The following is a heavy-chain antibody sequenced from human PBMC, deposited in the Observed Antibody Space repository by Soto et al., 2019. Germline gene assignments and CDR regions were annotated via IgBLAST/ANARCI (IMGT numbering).Heavy chain of an antibody. CDR1: GFTFSNAW. J-gene: IGHJ4*02. Sequence: EVQLVESGGGLVKPGGSLRLSCAASGFTFSNAWMSWVRQAPGKGLEWVGRIKSKTDGGTTDYAAPVKGRFTISRDDSTNTLYLQMNSLKTEDTDVYYCTTDLDYCSSTSCYRGQDYWGQGTLVTVSS. CDR2: IKSKTDGGTT. V-gene: IGHV3-15*01. D-gene: IGHD2-2*01. CDR3: TTDLDYCSSTSCYRGQDY.